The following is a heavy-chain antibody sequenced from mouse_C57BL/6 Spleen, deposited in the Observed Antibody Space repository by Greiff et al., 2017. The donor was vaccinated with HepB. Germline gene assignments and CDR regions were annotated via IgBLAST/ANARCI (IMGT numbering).Heavy chain of an antibody. D-gene: IGHD1-3*01. J-gene: IGHJ4*01. V-gene: IGHV1-82*01. CDR1: GYAFSSSW. Sequence: VQLQESGPELVKPGASVKISCKASGYAFSSSWMNWVKQRPEKGLEWIGRIYPGDGDTNYNGKFKGKATLTADKSSSTAYMQLSSLTSEDSAVYFCARSDLIPKGMDYWGQGTSVTVSS. CDR3: ARSDLIPKGMDY. CDR2: IYPGDGDT.